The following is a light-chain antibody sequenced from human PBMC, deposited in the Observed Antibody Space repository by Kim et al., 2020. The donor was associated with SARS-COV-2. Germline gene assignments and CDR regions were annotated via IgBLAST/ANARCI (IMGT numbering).Light chain of an antibody. V-gene: IGKV3-15*01. CDR2: GAP. Sequence: SRRERVPLSCRASQCISSILAWDQKKPGQAPRLLDYGAPTRATGSPARFSCSGSGTEFTPTISWLQSGGFAGLFWQQYNKWPPWTFGQGAKVDIK. J-gene: IGKJ1*01. CDR1: QCISSI. CDR3: QQYNKWPPWT.